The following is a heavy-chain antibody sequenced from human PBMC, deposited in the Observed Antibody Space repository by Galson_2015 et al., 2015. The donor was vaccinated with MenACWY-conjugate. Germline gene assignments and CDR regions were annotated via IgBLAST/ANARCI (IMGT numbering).Heavy chain of an antibody. Sequence: SLRLSCAASGFTFSSYAMNWVRQAPGKGLEWVSTISGSGGRTNYADSVKGRFTISRDNSKNTLYLQMNSLRAEDTALYYCAKRRVYGSGTFYPNNWFDPWGQGTLVTVSS. CDR1: GFTFSSYA. CDR3: AKRRVYGSGTFYPNNWFDP. V-gene: IGHV3-23*01. J-gene: IGHJ5*02. D-gene: IGHD3-10*01. CDR2: ISGSGGRT.